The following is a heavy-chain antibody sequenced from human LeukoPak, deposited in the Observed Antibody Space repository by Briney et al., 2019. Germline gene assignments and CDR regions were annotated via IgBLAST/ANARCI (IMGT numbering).Heavy chain of an antibody. CDR3: ARDSGTTGEVKFDP. D-gene: IGHD3-10*01. Sequence: SETLSLTCAVYVGSFSGYSWTWIRQPPGGGLEWLGEINHSGRVDYNPSLKSRGTISADTSKNQFSLKLSSVTAADTAIYYCARDSGTTGEVKFDPWGQGTLVTVSS. CDR2: INHSGRV. CDR1: VGSFSGYS. V-gene: IGHV4-34*01. J-gene: IGHJ5*02.